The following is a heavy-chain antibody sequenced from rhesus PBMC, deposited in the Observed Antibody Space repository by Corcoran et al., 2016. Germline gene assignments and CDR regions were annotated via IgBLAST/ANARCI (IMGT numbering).Heavy chain of an antibody. Sequence: EVQLVQSGAEVKKPGASVKISCKASGYTFTDYYLHWVRQAPGKGLGWVGRVDPKTGEDIPDKKCQDRVTITADTSTDTAYMELSSLRSEETAVYYCATSGIATVMGDYWGQGVLVTVSS. CDR3: ATSGIATVMGDY. D-gene: IGHD5-36*01. V-gene: IGHV1-111*02. CDR2: VDPKTGED. J-gene: IGHJ4*01. CDR1: GYTFTDYY.